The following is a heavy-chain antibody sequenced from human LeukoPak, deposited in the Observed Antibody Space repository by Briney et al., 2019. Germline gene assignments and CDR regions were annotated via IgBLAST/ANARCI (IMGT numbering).Heavy chain of an antibody. D-gene: IGHD1-26*01. V-gene: IGHV3-48*04. J-gene: IGHJ5*02. Sequence: GGSLRLSCAGSGFTFSSYAMNWVREAPGEGLEWGSFISVSTNIIYYADSVKGRFTISRDNAKNSLYLQMNSLRVEDTAVYFCARTRGSWHHNWFDPWGQGTLVTVSS. CDR2: ISVSTNII. CDR1: GFTFSSYA. CDR3: ARTRGSWHHNWFDP.